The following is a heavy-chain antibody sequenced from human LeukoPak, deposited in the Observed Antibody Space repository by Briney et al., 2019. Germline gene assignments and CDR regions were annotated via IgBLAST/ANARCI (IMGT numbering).Heavy chain of an antibody. V-gene: IGHV4-59*01. D-gene: IGHD6-6*01. J-gene: IGHJ5*02. CDR3: ARWYKYSSSWSPVNWFDP. Sequence: PSETLSLTCTVSGGSISSYYWSWIRQPPGKGLEGIGYIYYSGSTNYNPSTKSRVTISVDTSKNQFSLKLSSVTAADTAVYYCARWYKYSSSWSPVNWFDPWGQGTLVTVSS. CDR1: GGSISSYY. CDR2: IYYSGST.